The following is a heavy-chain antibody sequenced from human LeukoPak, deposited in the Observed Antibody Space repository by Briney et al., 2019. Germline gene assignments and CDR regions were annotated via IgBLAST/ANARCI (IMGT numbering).Heavy chain of an antibody. D-gene: IGHD1-26*01. CDR3: ASRPASETYFAVFDY. V-gene: IGHV3-23*01. CDR2: ITGSGGST. Sequence: PGGSPRLSCVASGLSFSSHAMTWVRQTPGKGLEWVSGITGSGGSTYHAESVKGRFTISRDNSKNTLYLQMNNLRAEDTALYYCASRPASETYFAVFDYWGQGTLVTVSS. CDR1: GLSFSSHA. J-gene: IGHJ4*02.